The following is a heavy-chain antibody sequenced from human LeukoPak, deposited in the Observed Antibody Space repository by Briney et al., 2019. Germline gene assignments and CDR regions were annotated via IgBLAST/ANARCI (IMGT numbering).Heavy chain of an antibody. CDR2: TYTGGGR. V-gene: IGHV3-53*01. Sequence: GGSLRLSCAASGFTVSSYYMDWVRQAPGKELEWGSGTYTGGGRYYADSVRGRFTISRDTSKNMVFLQMNSLRVEDTAVYYCARGIDYWGRGTLVTVSS. CDR1: GFTVSSYY. J-gene: IGHJ4*02. CDR3: ARGIDY.